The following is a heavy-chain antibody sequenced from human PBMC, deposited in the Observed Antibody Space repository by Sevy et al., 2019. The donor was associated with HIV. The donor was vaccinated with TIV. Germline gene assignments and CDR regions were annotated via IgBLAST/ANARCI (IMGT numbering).Heavy chain of an antibody. J-gene: IGHJ6*03. CDR3: ARVIHNWNDGKAAYYYYYMDV. CDR1: GGTFSSYA. CDR2: IIPIFGTA. D-gene: IGHD1-20*01. Sequence: ASVKVSCKASGGTFSSYAISWVRQAPGQGLEWMGRIIPIFGTANYAQKFQGRVTITADESTSTAYMELSSLRSEDTAVYYCARVIHNWNDGKAAYYYYYMDVWGKGTTVTVSS. V-gene: IGHV1-69*13.